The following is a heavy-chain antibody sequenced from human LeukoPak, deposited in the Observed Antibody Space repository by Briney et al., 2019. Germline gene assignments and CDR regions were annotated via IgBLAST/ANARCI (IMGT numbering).Heavy chain of an antibody. J-gene: IGHJ6*02. CDR1: GGSISSYY. Sequence: SETLSLTCTVSGGSISSYYWSWIRQPPGKGLEWIGYIYYSGSTNYNPSLKSRVTISIDTSKNQFSLKLSSVTAADTAVYYCARYSQCSGGSCYSYYYGMDVWGQGTTVTVSS. CDR3: ARYSQCSGGSCYSYYYGMDV. D-gene: IGHD2-15*01. V-gene: IGHV4-59*13. CDR2: IYYSGST.